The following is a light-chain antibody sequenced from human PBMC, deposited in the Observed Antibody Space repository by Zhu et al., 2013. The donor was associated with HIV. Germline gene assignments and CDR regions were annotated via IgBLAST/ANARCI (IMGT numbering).Light chain of an antibody. V-gene: IGKV3-20*01. J-gene: IGKJ1*01. CDR3: QRFGSSVTWT. CDR2: SSS. CDR1: QSVSSD. Sequence: IVLTQSPATLSVSPGERATLSCRASQSVSSDFAWYQQKPGQAPRLLIHSSSKRATGIPDRFSGSGSGTDFTLTITGLEPEDFGVYFCQRFGSSVTWTFGQGTKLEIK.